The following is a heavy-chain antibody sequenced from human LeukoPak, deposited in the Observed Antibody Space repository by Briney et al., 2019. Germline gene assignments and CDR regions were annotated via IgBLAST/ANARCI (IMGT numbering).Heavy chain of an antibody. CDR3: AGTPWFGELTLDY. V-gene: IGHV1-58*02. D-gene: IGHD3-10*01. CDR2: IVVGSGNT. CDR1: GFPFTSST. J-gene: IGHJ4*02. Sequence: SVKVSCKASGFPFTSSTIQWVRQARGQRLEWIGWIVVGSGNTNYAQKFQERVIITRDMSTTTVYMELSSLRSEDTAVYYCAGTPWFGELTLDYWGQGTLVTVSS.